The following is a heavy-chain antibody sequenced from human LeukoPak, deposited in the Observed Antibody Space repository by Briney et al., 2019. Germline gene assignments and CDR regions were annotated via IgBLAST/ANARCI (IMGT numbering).Heavy chain of an antibody. D-gene: IGHD3-22*01. V-gene: IGHV1-2*04. CDR1: GYTFTGYY. Sequence: ASVKVSCKASGYTFTGYYMHWVRQAPGQGLEWMGWINPNSGGTNYAQKFQGWVTMTRDTSISTAYMELSRLRSDDTAVYYCARAARAESDYYDSSGYSGYYGMDVWGQGTTVTVSS. J-gene: IGHJ6*02. CDR3: ARAARAESDYYDSSGYSGYYGMDV. CDR2: INPNSGGT.